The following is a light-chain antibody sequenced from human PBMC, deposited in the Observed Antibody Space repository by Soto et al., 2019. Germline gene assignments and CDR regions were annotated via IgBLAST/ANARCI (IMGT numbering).Light chain of an antibody. Sequence: DIQMTPSPSTLSASVVDRVTITCRASQSISSWLAWYQQKPGKAPKLLIYDASSLESGVPSRFSGSGSGTDFTLTINSLQPEDLATYYCQQSYNLPRTFGQGTKVDIK. CDR2: DAS. CDR1: QSISSW. CDR3: QQSYNLPRT. J-gene: IGKJ1*01. V-gene: IGKV1-5*01.